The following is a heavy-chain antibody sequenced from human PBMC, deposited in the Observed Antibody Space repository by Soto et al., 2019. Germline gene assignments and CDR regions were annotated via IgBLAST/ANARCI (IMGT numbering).Heavy chain of an antibody. CDR1: GYTFTACY. Sequence: AALKDTCKACGYTFTACYRHGGVRAPGRGQEWMGEINPNSGCTNYAQQFQGRVTVPRDTSFSTAYMELSRLRSDDTEFYYCARDGRNQYRTSEWFGPWGQGNLVTVP. V-gene: IGHV1-2*02. J-gene: IGHJ5*01. CDR3: ARDGRNQYRTSEWFGP. D-gene: IGHD6-6*01. CDR2: INPNSGCT.